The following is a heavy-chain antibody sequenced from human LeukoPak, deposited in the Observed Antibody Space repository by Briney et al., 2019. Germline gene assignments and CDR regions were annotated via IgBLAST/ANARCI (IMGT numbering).Heavy chain of an antibody. V-gene: IGHV3-74*01. CDR1: GFTFSNYW. Sequence: PGGSLRLSCAASGFTFSNYWMYWVRQAPGEGLVWVSRIHPDGSRTSYTDSVKGRFTISRDNAKNTLYLQMNSLRAEDSAVYFCAREQRYDDFDYWGQGILVTVSS. CDR3: AREQRYDDFDY. D-gene: IGHD5-12*01. CDR2: IHPDGSRT. J-gene: IGHJ4*02.